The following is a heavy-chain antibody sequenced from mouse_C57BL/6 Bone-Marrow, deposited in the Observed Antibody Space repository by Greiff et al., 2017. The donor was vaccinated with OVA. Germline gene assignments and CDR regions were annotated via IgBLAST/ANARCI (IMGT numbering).Heavy chain of an antibody. D-gene: IGHD2-4*01. CDR1: GYTFTSYW. Sequence: QVHVKQSGAELVRPGSSVKLSCKASGYTFTSYWMDWVKQRPGQGLEWIGNIYPSDSETHYNQKFKDKATLTVDKSSSTAYMQLSSLTSEDSAVYYCASLITRSDVLYYAMDYWGKGTSVTVSS. CDR3: ASLITRSDVLYYAMDY. CDR2: IYPSDSET. J-gene: IGHJ4*01. V-gene: IGHV1-61*01.